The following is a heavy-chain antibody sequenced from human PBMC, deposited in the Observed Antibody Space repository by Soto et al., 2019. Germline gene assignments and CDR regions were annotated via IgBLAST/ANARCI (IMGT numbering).Heavy chain of an antibody. CDR2: INHSGST. V-gene: IGHV4-34*01. D-gene: IGHD6-6*01. J-gene: IGHJ4*02. Sequence: PSETLALTCAVYGGSFSGYYWGWIRQPPGKGLEWIGEINHSGSTNYNPSLKGRVIISVDTSKNQFSLRLSSVTAADTAVYYCARHYPLVVSPTLAPWQLVSSAFDYWGQGALVTVSS. CDR3: ARHYPLVVSPTLAPWQLVSSAFDY. CDR1: GGSFSGYY.